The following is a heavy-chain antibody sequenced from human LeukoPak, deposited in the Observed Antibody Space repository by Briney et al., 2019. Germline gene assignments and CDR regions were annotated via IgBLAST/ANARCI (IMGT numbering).Heavy chain of an antibody. CDR1: GFTFSSYA. CDR2: ISYDGSNK. D-gene: IGHD1-14*01. V-gene: IGHV3-30*04. J-gene: IGHJ4*02. Sequence: GGALRLSCAASGFTFSSYAMHWVRQAPGKGVEWVAVISYDGSNKYYADSVKGRLTISRDNSKNTLYLQMNSLRAEDTAVYYCARSNLGQLDYWGQGTLVTVSS. CDR3: ARSNLGQLDY.